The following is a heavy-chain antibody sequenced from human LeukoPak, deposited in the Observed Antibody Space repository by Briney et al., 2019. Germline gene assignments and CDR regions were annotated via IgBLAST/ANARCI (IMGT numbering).Heavy chain of an antibody. V-gene: IGHV4-30-4*01. Sequence: SETLSLTCTVSGGSISSADYYWSWIRQPPGKGLEWIGYIYYNGSTYYNPSLKSRVNILVDTSKNQFSLKVSSVTAADTAVYYCARRYFDWLQYFDYWGQGTLVTVSS. CDR3: ARRYFDWLQYFDY. CDR1: GGSISSADYY. D-gene: IGHD3-9*01. CDR2: IYYNGST. J-gene: IGHJ4*02.